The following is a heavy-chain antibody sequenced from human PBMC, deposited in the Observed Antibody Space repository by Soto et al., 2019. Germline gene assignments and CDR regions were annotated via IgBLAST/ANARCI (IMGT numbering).Heavy chain of an antibody. CDR3: ARVPRTLVRGVIPFDY. J-gene: IGHJ4*02. D-gene: IGHD3-10*01. Sequence: QVQLQESGPGLVKPSGTLSLTCAVSGASISSTNWWSWVRQPPGKGLEWIGEIYHDGSTNYNPSLKSRVTISVDKSKSQFSLNLNSVTAADTAVYYCARVPRTLVRGVIPFDYWGQGTLVTVSS. CDR1: GASISSTNW. V-gene: IGHV4-4*02. CDR2: IYHDGST.